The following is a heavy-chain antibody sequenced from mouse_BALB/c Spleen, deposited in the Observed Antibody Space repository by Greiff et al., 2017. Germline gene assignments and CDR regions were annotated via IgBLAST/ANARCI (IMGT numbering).Heavy chain of an antibody. CDR2: ISYSGST. Sequence: EVKLVESGPSLVKPSQTLSLTCSVTGDSITSGYWNWIRKFPGNKLEYIGYISYSGSTYYNPSLKSRISITRDTSKNQYYLQLNSVTTEDTATYYCAITTVEVHAMDYWGQGTAVTVSS. CDR3: AITTVEVHAMDY. D-gene: IGHD1-1*01. V-gene: IGHV3-8*02. CDR1: GDSITSGY. J-gene: IGHJ4*01.